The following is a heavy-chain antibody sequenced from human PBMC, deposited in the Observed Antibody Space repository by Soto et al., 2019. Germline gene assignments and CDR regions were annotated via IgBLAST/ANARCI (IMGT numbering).Heavy chain of an antibody. J-gene: IGHJ5*02. V-gene: IGHV4-34*01. CDR1: GGSFSGYY. D-gene: IGHD6-19*01. CDR3: ARHIAVAGTWVGWFDP. CDR2: INHSGST. Sequence: QVQLQQWGAGLLKPSETLSLTCAVYGGSFSGYYWSWIRQPPGKGLEWIGEINHSGSTNYNPSLKSRVTRSVDTSKNQFSLKLSSVTAADTAVYYCARHIAVAGTWVGWFDPWGQGTLVTVSS.